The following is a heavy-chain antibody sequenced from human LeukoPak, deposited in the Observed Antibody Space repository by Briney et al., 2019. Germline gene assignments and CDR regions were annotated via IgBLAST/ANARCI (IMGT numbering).Heavy chain of an antibody. CDR2: ISYDGSNK. V-gene: IGHV3-30*04. CDR3: ARIGDQDDWEVPFDY. J-gene: IGHJ4*02. Sequence: GRSLRLSCAASGFTLSRYAMHWVRQAPGKGREWVAVISYDGSNKYYADSVKGRFTIYRDNSKNTVFLRLTSLRGEDTAVYYCARIGDQDDWEVPFDYWGQGTLVTVSS. D-gene: IGHD3-9*01. CDR1: GFTLSRYA.